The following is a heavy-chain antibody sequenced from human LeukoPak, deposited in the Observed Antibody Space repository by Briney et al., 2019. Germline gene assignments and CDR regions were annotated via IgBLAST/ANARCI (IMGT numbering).Heavy chain of an antibody. CDR1: GFMFTSYW. D-gene: IGHD6-19*01. V-gene: IGHV3-20*04. Sequence: GGSLRLSCAASGFMFTSYWMSWVRQAPGKGLEWVSGINWNGGSIGYADSVKGRFTISRDNAKNSLYLQMNSLRAEDTALYYCARMAGAGYYFYMDVWGKGTTVTVSS. CDR3: ARMAGAGYYFYMDV. CDR2: INWNGGSI. J-gene: IGHJ6*03.